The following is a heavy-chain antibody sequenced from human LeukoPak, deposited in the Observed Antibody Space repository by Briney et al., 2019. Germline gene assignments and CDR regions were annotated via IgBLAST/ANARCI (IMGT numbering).Heavy chain of an antibody. D-gene: IGHD4-23*01. V-gene: IGHV4-39*07. CDR2: IYYTGVT. CDR1: GGYIITSGHY. CDR3: ARERSSSGGHSWFDP. Sequence: PSETLSLTCTVSGGYIITSGHYWGWIRQPPGKGLEWIGSIYYTGVTSTNPFFRSRMSISVDTSKNQFSLNLTSVTAADAAVYYCARERSSSGGHSWFDPWGQGTLVTISS. J-gene: IGHJ5*02.